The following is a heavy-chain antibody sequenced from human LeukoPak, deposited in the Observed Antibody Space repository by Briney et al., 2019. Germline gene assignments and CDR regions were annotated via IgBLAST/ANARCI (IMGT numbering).Heavy chain of an antibody. CDR3: ARGHSSGYDYDYYYYYMDV. J-gene: IGHJ6*03. CDR1: GYTFTGYY. V-gene: IGHV1-2*02. Sequence: AASVKVSCKASGYTFTGYYMHWVRQAPGQGLEWMGWINPNSGGTNYAQKFQGRVTMTRDTSTSTVYMELSSLRSEDTAVYYCARGHSSGYDYDYYYYYMDVWGKGTTVTISS. D-gene: IGHD5-12*01. CDR2: INPNSGGT.